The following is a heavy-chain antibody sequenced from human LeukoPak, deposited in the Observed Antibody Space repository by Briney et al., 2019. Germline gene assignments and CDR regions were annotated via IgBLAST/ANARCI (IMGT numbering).Heavy chain of an antibody. CDR3: AKSRGSGWYSTLDY. CDR2: ISYDGSNK. V-gene: IGHV3-30*18. CDR1: GFTFSSYG. Sequence: GGSLRLSCAASGFTFSSYGMHWVRQAPGKGLEWVAVISYDGSNKYYADSVKGRFTISRDNSKNTLYLQMNSLRAEDTAVYYCAKSRGSGWYSTLDYWGQGTLVTVSS. D-gene: IGHD6-19*01. J-gene: IGHJ4*02.